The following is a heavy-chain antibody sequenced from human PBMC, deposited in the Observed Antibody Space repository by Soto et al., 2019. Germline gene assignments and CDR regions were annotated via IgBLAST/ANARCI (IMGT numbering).Heavy chain of an antibody. J-gene: IGHJ4*02. Sequence: SETLSLTCTVCAGSVSSSSYYWVWVRQPPGNGLEWIGSVYYSGSTYYTPSLESRVTISVDKSKNQFSLKRMSLSAADTAVYYCGRREGLATISYYFDYWGQGPLGTVAS. V-gene: IGHV4-39*01. CDR2: VYYSGST. D-gene: IGHD3-9*01. CDR1: AGSVSSSSYY. CDR3: GRREGLATISYYFDY.